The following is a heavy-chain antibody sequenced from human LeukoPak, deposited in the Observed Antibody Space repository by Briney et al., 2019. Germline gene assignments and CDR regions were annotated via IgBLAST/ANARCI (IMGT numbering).Heavy chain of an antibody. CDR2: VSSGGTR. V-gene: IGHV3-23*01. CDR3: AKMRGMPREAYHFDR. D-gene: IGHD1-26*01. CDR1: GFNFNIYT. Sequence: GGSLRLSCAASGFNFNIYTMSWVRQAQGKGLEWVSAVSSGGTRYYSDSVKGRVTISRDNSANTVSLQMDSLRADDTAMYYCAKMRGMPREAYHFDRWGQGTLVAVSS. J-gene: IGHJ4*02.